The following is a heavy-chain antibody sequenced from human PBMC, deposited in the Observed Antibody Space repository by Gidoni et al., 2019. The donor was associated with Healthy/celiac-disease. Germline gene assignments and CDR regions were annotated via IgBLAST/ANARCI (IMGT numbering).Heavy chain of an antibody. Sequence: QVQLQESGPGLVKPSQTLSLTCTVSGGSLSSGGYYWSWIRQHPGKGLEWIGYIYYSGSTYYNPSLKSRVTISVDTSKNQFSLKLSSVTAADTAVYYCAREVRFLVYGMDVWGQGTTVTVSS. D-gene: IGHD3-3*01. V-gene: IGHV4-31*03. CDR3: AREVRFLVYGMDV. J-gene: IGHJ6*02. CDR2: IYYSGST. CDR1: GGSLSSGGYY.